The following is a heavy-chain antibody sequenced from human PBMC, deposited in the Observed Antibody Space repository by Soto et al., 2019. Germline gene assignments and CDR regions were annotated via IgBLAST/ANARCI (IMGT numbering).Heavy chain of an antibody. CDR1: GYSFTSYW. Sequence: GESLKISCKGSGYSFTSYWIGWVRQMPGKGLEWMGIIYPGDSDTRYSPSFQGRVTISADKSISTAYLQWSSLKASDTAMYYCARSGDSSSGIYYYYGMDVWGQGTTVTVSS. CDR3: ARSGDSSSGIYYYYGMDV. J-gene: IGHJ6*02. V-gene: IGHV5-51*01. D-gene: IGHD6-6*01. CDR2: IYPGDSDT.